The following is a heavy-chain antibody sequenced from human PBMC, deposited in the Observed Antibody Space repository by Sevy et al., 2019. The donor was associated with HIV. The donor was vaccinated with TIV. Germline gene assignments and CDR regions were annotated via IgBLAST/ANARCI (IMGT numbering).Heavy chain of an antibody. V-gene: IGHV3-23*01. CDR1: GFTFSSYA. CDR2: ISGSGGST. Sequence: GGSLRLSCAASGFTFSSYAMSWVRQAPGKGLEWVSAISGSGGSTYYADSVKGRFTISRDNSKNMLYLQMNSLRAEDTAVYYCAKEGPYGSGSSYYYYYGMDVWGQGTTVTVSS. D-gene: IGHD3-10*01. J-gene: IGHJ6*02. CDR3: AKEGPYGSGSSYYYYYGMDV.